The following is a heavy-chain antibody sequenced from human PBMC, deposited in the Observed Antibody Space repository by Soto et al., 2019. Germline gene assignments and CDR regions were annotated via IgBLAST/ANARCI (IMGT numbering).Heavy chain of an antibody. D-gene: IGHD3-3*01. CDR2: IIPIFGTA. Sequence: QVQLVQSGAEVKKPGSSVKVSCKASGGTFSSYAISWVRQAPGQGLEWMGGIIPIFGTANYAQKFQGRVKSPADESTSTAYMELRSLRSEDTAVYYCARDPGEDGVVIIPGGNYSGMDVWGQGTTVTVSS. CDR1: GGTFSSYA. CDR3: ARDPGEDGVVIIPGGNYSGMDV. J-gene: IGHJ6*02. V-gene: IGHV1-69*01.